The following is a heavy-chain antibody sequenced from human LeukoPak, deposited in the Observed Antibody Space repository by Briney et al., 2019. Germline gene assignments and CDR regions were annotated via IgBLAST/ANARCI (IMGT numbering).Heavy chain of an antibody. CDR3: ARTGQQLVRGHYYYMDV. CDR2: IYYNGTT. Sequence: SETLSLTCTVSGDSISSYYWSWIRQPPGKGLEWIGYIYYNGTTNYNPSLKSRVTISVDTSKNQFSLKLNSVTAADTAVYFCARTGQQLVRGHYYYMDVWGKGTTVTVSS. V-gene: IGHV4-59*01. CDR1: GDSISSYY. J-gene: IGHJ6*03. D-gene: IGHD6-13*01.